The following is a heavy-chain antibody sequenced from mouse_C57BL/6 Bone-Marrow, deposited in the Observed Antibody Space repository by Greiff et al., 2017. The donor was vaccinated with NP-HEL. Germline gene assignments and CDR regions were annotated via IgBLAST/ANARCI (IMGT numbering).Heavy chain of an antibody. CDR1: GFNIKDDY. CDR3: TRDIYYDYDLMDY. Sequence: VQLQQSGAELVRPGASVKLSCTASGFNIKDDYMHWVKQRPEQGLEWIGWIDPENGDTEYASKFQGKATITADTSSNTAYLQLSSLTSEDTAVYYCTRDIYYDYDLMDYWGQGTSVTVSS. CDR2: IDPENGDT. V-gene: IGHV14-4*01. J-gene: IGHJ4*01. D-gene: IGHD2-4*01.